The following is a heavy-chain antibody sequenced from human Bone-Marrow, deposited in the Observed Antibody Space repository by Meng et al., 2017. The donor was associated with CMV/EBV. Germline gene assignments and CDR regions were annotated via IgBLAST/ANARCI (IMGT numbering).Heavy chain of an antibody. D-gene: IGHD6-19*01. V-gene: IGHV4-59*08. CDR1: GGSISSYY. Sequence: GSLRLSCTVSGGSISSYYWSWIRQPPGKGLEWIGYIYYSGSTNYNPSLKSRVTISVDTSKNQFSLKLSSVTAADTAVYYCARFGGWYGMGDYWGQGPLVTVSS. CDR3: ARFGGWYGMGDY. CDR2: IYYSGST. J-gene: IGHJ4*02.